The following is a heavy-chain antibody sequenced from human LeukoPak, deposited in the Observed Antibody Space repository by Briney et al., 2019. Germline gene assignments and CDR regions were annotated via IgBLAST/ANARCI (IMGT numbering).Heavy chain of an antibody. Sequence: PWETLSPTCTVSGGSISSYYWSWIWQPPGKGLEWIGYIYYSGSTNYNPSLKSRVTISVDTSKNQFSLKLSSVTAADTAVYYCARHMDYYDSSGFYFDIWGQGTMVTVSS. CDR3: ARHMDYYDSSGFYFDI. V-gene: IGHV4-59*08. CDR2: IYYSGST. J-gene: IGHJ3*02. D-gene: IGHD3-22*01. CDR1: GGSISSYY.